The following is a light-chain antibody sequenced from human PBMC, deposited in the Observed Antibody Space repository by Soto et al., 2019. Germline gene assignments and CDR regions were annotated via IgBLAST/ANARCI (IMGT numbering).Light chain of an antibody. CDR3: QQYNNWPQIT. V-gene: IGKV3-15*01. CDR2: GAS. J-gene: IGKJ5*01. CDR1: QSVGSN. Sequence: MTQSPSTLSASVGDTVTLTCXASQSVGSNLAWYQQKPGRTPRVLIYGASTRAIGIPARFSGSGFGTEFTLTISSLQSEDFAVYYCQQYNNWPQITFGQGTRLEIK.